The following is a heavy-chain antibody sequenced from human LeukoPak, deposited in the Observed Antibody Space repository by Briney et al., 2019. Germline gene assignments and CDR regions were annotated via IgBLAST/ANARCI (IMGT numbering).Heavy chain of an antibody. Sequence: ASVKVSCKASGYTFTSYYMHWVRQAPGQGLEWMGIINPSGGSTSYAQKFQGRVTVTRDTSTSTVYMELSSLRSEDTAVYYCARGPVVPAAIFGFDQGVIGYWGQGTLVTVSS. CDR3: ARGPVVPAAIFGFDQGVIGY. CDR1: GYTFTSYY. J-gene: IGHJ4*02. V-gene: IGHV1-46*01. CDR2: INPSGGST. D-gene: IGHD2-2*01.